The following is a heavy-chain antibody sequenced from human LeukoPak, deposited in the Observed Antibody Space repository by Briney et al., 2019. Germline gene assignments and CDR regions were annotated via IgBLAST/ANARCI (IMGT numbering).Heavy chain of an antibody. CDR1: GGSISSYY. CDR3: ARGTMVHGKNDY. V-gene: IGHV4-59*01. D-gene: IGHD3-10*01. Sequence: SETLSLTCTVSGGSISSYYWSWIRQPPGKGLEWIGYIYYGGSTNYNPSLKSRVTISVDTSKNQFSLKLSSVTAADTAVYYCARGTMVHGKNDYWGQGTLVTVSS. CDR2: IYYGGST. J-gene: IGHJ4*02.